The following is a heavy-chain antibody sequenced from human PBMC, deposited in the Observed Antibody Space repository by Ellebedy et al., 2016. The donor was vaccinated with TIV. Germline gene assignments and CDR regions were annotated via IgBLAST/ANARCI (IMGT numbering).Heavy chain of an antibody. CDR1: GYTFIDYG. V-gene: IGHV1-18*01. CDR2: VSAYSGNT. D-gene: IGHD3-10*01. J-gene: IGHJ6*02. CDR3: ARSSGSGTYYRNGMDV. Sequence: AASVKVSCKSSGYTFIDYGISWVRQAPGQGLDWMGWVSAYSGNTNYAYNLQGRVTMTTDTSTDTAYMGLRSLRSDDTAVYYCARSSGSGTYYRNGMDVWGQGTTVTVSS.